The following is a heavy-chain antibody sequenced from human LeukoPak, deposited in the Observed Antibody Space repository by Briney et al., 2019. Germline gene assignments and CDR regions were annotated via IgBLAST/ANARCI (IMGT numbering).Heavy chain of an antibody. CDR2: IRYDGSNK. V-gene: IGHV3-30*02. J-gene: IGHJ1*01. CDR3: AKDARYCSSTSCYNSGAEYFQH. Sequence: GGSLRLSCAASGFTFSSYGMHWVRQAPGKGLEWVAFIRYDGSNKYYADSVKGRFTISRDNSKNTLYLQMNSLRAEDTAVYYCAKDARYCSSTSCYNSGAEYFQHWGQGTLVTVSS. CDR1: GFTFSSYG. D-gene: IGHD2-2*02.